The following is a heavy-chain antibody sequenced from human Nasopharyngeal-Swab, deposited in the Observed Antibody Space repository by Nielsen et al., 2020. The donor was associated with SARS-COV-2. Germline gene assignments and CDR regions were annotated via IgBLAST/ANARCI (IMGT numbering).Heavy chain of an antibody. CDR3: VLPGIAAPGRDS. CDR1: GFMFGDYW. J-gene: IGHJ4*02. D-gene: IGHD6-13*01. CDR2: IKQDGVET. V-gene: IGHV3-7*01. Sequence: GESLKISCAASGFMFGDYWMSWVRQAPGKGLEWVANIKQDGVETHYVDSVKGRFTISRDNAETSLYLQMNSLRVEDTALYYCVLPGIAAPGRDSWGQGTLVTVSS.